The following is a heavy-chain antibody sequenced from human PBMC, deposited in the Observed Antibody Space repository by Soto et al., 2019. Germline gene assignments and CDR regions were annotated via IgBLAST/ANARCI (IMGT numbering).Heavy chain of an antibody. CDR1: GGTFSSYT. D-gene: IGHD3-3*01. V-gene: IGHV1-69*02. Sequence: ASVKVSCKASGGTFSSYTISWVRQAPGQGLEWMGRIIPILGIANYAQKFQGRVTITADKSTSTAYMELSSLRSENTAVYYCARGEVYGDFSSPDYWGQGTLVTVSS. CDR2: IIPILGIA. J-gene: IGHJ4*02. CDR3: ARGEVYGDFSSPDY.